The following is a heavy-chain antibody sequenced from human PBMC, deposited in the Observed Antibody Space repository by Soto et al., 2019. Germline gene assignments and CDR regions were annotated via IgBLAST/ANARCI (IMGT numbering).Heavy chain of an antibody. V-gene: IGHV3-33*02. Sequence: PGGSLRLSCAASGFIFSSYGMHWVRQAPGKGLEWVALIWSHGTDQYYADSVRGRFTVSRDTSTNTVFLQMHSLRADDTATYYCGKDIRSGSIDYWGQGTPVTVSS. CDR3: GKDIRSGSIDY. CDR1: GFIFSSYG. J-gene: IGHJ4*02. D-gene: IGHD1-1*01. CDR2: IWSHGTDQ.